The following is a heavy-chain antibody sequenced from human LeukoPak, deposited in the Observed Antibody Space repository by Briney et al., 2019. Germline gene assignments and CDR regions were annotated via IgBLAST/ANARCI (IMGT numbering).Heavy chain of an antibody. CDR3: ARGLSAIVH. CDR2: INHSGST. Sequence: SETLSLTCSVSDGSINSYYWSWIRQPPGKGLEWIGEINHSGSTNYNPSLKSRVTISVDTSKNQFSLKLSSVTAADTAVYYCARGLSAIVHWGQGTLVTVSS. J-gene: IGHJ4*02. D-gene: IGHD2-21*02. CDR1: DGSINSYY. V-gene: IGHV4-34*01.